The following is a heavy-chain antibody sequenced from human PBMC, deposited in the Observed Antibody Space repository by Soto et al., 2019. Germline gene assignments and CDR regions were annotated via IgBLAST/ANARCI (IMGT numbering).Heavy chain of an antibody. CDR2: ISSSSSTI. J-gene: IGHJ4*02. Sequence: GGSLRLSCAASGFTFSSYSMNWVRQAPGKGLEWVSYISSSSSTIYYADSVKGRFTISRDNAKNSLYLQMNSLRAEDTAVYYCARDDYPYYDDSSGYHFDYWGQGTLVTVSS. CDR1: GFTFSSYS. V-gene: IGHV3-48*01. CDR3: ARDDYPYYDDSSGYHFDY. D-gene: IGHD3-22*01.